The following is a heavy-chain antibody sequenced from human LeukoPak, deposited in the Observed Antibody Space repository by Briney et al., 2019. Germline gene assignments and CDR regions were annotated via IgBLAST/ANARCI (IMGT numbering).Heavy chain of an antibody. CDR2: ISGSGGST. Sequence: QPGGSLRLSCAASGFTFSSYWMHWVRQAPGKGLEWVSAISGSGGSTYYADSVKGRFTISRDNSKNTLYLQMNSLRAENTAVYYCAKRKYLPTASGWYVFDYWGQGTLVTVSS. D-gene: IGHD6-19*01. CDR3: AKRKYLPTASGWYVFDY. V-gene: IGHV3-23*01. CDR1: GFTFSSYW. J-gene: IGHJ4*02.